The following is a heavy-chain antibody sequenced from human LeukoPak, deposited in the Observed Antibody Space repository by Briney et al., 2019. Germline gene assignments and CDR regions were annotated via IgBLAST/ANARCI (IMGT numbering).Heavy chain of an antibody. V-gene: IGHV1-69*13. CDR3: ATGAEIIYGSGSYYPAPQPANY. CDR2: IIPIFGTA. CDR1: GGTFSSYA. Sequence: ASVKVSCKASGGTFSSYAISWVRQAPGQGLEWMGEIIPIFGTANYAQKFQGRVTITADESTSTAYMELSSLRSEDTAVYYCATGAEIIYGSGSYYPAPQPANYWGQGTLVTVSS. D-gene: IGHD3-10*01. J-gene: IGHJ4*02.